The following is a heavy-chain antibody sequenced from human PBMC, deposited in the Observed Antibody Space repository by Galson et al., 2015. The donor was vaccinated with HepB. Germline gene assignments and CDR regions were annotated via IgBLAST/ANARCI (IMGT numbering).Heavy chain of an antibody. Sequence: SVKVSCKASGYTFTSYGISWVRQAPGQGLEWMGWISAYNGNTNYAQKLQGRVTMTTDTSTSTAYMELRSLRSDDTAVYYCARDYYTYNWNYADGMDVWGQGTTVTVSS. V-gene: IGHV1-18*04. J-gene: IGHJ6*02. CDR3: ARDYYTYNWNYADGMDV. D-gene: IGHD1-7*01. CDR1: GYTFTSYG. CDR2: ISAYNGNT.